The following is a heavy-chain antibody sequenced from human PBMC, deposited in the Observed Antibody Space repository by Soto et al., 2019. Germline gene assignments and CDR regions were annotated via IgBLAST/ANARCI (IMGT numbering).Heavy chain of an antibody. CDR3: AGMPYTSGLRFDP. CDR1: GDSYSISTYS. J-gene: IGHJ5*02. D-gene: IGHD6-19*01. Sequence: SETLSLTCNMSGDSYSISTYSWSWIRQPPGKALQWIGFIYQSGVTSYNPSLASRVSISLDRSDNQCSLKLKSVTAADTAVYFCAGMPYTSGLRFDPWGPGTLVTVPS. CDR2: IYQSGVT. V-gene: IGHV4-30-2*01.